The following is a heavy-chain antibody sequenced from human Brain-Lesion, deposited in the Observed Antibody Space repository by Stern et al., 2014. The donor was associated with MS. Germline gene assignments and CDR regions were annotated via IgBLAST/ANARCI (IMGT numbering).Heavy chain of an antibody. CDR1: GFSFNSTGVG. V-gene: IGHV2-5*02. D-gene: IGHD5-24*01. CDR2: IYWDDDK. Sequence: QVNLKASGPTLVKPTQTLTLTCTFSGFSFNSTGVGVGWIRQPPGKALEWLAIIYWDDDKRYSPSLQSRLTITKDPSKYQVVLTMTNLDPVDTATYFCAHRHGWLRAFDIWGPGTTVTVSS. J-gene: IGHJ3*02. CDR3: AHRHGWLRAFDI.